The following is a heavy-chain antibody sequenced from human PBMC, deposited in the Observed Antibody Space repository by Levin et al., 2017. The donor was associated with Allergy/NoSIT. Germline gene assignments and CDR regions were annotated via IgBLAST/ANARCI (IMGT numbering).Heavy chain of an antibody. J-gene: IGHJ4*02. CDR2: IKEDGSEK. D-gene: IGHD3-9*01. Sequence: LSLTCAASGFTFSSYWMSWVRQAPGKGLEWVANIKEDGSEKYYVDSVKGRFTISRDNAKNSLYLQMNSLRAEDTAVYYCARDRSGGGYFDWLLPYWGQGTLVTVSS. CDR3: ARDRSGGGYFDWLLPY. CDR1: GFTFSSYW. V-gene: IGHV3-7*04.